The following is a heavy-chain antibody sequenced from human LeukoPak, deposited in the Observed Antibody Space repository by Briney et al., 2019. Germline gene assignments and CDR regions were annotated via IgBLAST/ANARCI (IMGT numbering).Heavy chain of an antibody. Sequence: PGGSLRLSCAASGFTVSANYMTWVRQAPGKGLEWVSVFFGGINRYYAGSVKGRFTISGDNSKNTLYLQMDSLRVEDTAVYFCARGGRGGALDYWGQGTLVTVSS. J-gene: IGHJ4*02. CDR2: FFGGINR. CDR1: GFTVSANY. D-gene: IGHD3-10*01. CDR3: ARGGRGGALDY. V-gene: IGHV3-53*01.